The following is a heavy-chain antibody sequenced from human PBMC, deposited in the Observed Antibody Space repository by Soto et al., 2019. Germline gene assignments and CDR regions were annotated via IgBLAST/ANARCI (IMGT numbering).Heavy chain of an antibody. CDR1: GGSISSYY. CDR2: IYYSGST. J-gene: IGHJ5*02. D-gene: IGHD6-19*01. CDR3: ARHGGGSAWYGNWFDP. V-gene: IGHV4-59*01. Sequence: QVQLQESGPGLVKPSETLSLTCTVSGGSISSYYWSWIRQPPGKGLEWIGYIYYSGSTNYNPSRLCRVTISVDTSKNQFSLTLSSVTAADTALYYCARHGGGSAWYGNWFDPWGQGTLVTVSS.